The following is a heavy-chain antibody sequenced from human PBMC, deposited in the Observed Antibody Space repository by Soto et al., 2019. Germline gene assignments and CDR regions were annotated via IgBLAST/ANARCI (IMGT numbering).Heavy chain of an antibody. D-gene: IGHD5-12*01. CDR2: IYYSGST. CDR3: ARGGASGSADAHFYY. V-gene: IGHV4-59*01. Sequence: PSETLSLTCTVSGGSISSYYWSWIRQPPGKGLEWIGYIYYSGSTNYNPSLKSRVTISVDKSKNQFSLKVRSVTAADTAVYYCARGGASGSADAHFYYWGQRTVVPVSS. J-gene: IGHJ4*02. CDR1: GGSISSYY.